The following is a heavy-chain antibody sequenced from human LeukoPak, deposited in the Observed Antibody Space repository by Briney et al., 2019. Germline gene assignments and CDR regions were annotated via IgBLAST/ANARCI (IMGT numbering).Heavy chain of an antibody. D-gene: IGHD2-2*01. CDR2: INHSGST. Sequence: SETLSLTCAVYGGSFSGYYWSWIRQPPGKGLEWIGEINHSGSTNYNPSLKSRVTISVDTSKNQFSLKLSSVTAADTAVYYCARGKDVVVPAAKSLWFDPWGQGTLVTVSS. V-gene: IGHV4-34*01. CDR1: GGSFSGYY. CDR3: ARGKDVVVPAAKSLWFDP. J-gene: IGHJ5*02.